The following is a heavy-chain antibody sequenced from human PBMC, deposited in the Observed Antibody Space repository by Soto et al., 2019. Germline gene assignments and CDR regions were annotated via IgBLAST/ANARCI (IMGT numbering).Heavy chain of an antibody. D-gene: IGHD3-9*01. Sequence: GGSLRLSCAASGFTFRSYGMHWARQAPGRGLEWVAVISYDGSYKSYEDSVKGRFTISRDNYKNTLHLQMDSLRAEDTAVYYCRKKFFPLSPDLYFETWGHGTLVTVSS. CDR2: ISYDGSYK. J-gene: IGHJ5*01. V-gene: IGHV3-30*18. CDR3: RKKFFPLSPDLYFET. CDR1: GFTFRSYG.